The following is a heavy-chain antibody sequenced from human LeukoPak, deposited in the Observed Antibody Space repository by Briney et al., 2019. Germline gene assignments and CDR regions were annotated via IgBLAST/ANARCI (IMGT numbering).Heavy chain of an antibody. Sequence: GGSLRLSCAASGFTFSSYSMNWVRQAPGKGLEWVSSISSSSSYIYYADSVKGRFTISRDNAKNSLYLQMNSLRAEDTAVYYCARDKTELNFDYWGQGTLVTVSS. CDR2: ISSSSSYI. J-gene: IGHJ4*02. CDR1: GFTFSSYS. CDR3: ARDKTELNFDY. V-gene: IGHV3-21*01. D-gene: IGHD1-26*01.